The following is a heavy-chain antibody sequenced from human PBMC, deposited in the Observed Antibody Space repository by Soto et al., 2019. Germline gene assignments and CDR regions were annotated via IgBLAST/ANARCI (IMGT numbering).Heavy chain of an antibody. V-gene: IGHV1-18*01. Sequence: ASVKVSFKASGYTFTSYGISWVRQAPGQGLEWMGWISAYNGNTNYAQKLQGRVTMTTDTSTSTAYMELRSLRSDDTAVYYCARDSDILTVFEFDYWGKGTLVTVPS. CDR3: ARDSDILTVFEFDY. D-gene: IGHD3-9*01. CDR1: GYTFTSYG. J-gene: IGHJ4*02. CDR2: ISAYNGNT.